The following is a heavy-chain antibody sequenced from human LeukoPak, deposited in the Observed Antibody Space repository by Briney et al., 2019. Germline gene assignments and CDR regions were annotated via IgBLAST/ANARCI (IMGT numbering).Heavy chain of an antibody. Sequence: SETLSLTCSVSGGSISSYYWNWIRQPPGKGLEWIGYIFYSGNTNYNPSLKSRVTISVDTSKNQFSLKLSSVTAADTTVYYCARLRNWFDPWGQGTLVTVSS. CDR1: GGSISSYY. V-gene: IGHV4-59*08. CDR2: IFYSGNT. J-gene: IGHJ5*02. CDR3: ARLRNWFDP.